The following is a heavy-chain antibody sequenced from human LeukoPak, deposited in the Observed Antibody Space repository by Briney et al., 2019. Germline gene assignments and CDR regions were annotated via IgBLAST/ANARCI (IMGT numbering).Heavy chain of an antibody. V-gene: IGHV1-8*01. CDR3: ARGRYYDSSGYWVNSYYYGMDA. Sequence: ASVTVSCKASGYTFTSYDINWVRQATGQGLEWMGWMNPNSGNTGYAQKFQGRVTMTRNTSISTAYMELSSLRSEDTAVYYCARGRYYDSSGYWVNSYYYGMDAWGQGTTVTVSS. D-gene: IGHD3-22*01. CDR2: MNPNSGNT. J-gene: IGHJ6*02. CDR1: GYTFTSYD.